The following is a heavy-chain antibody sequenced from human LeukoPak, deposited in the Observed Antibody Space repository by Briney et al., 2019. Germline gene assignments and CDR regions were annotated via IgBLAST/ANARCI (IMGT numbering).Heavy chain of an antibody. CDR2: ILHDGSNK. D-gene: IGHD3-3*01. Sequence: GGSLRLSCAASGFTFSSYGMHWVRQAPGKGLEWVAVILHDGSNKYYADSVKGRFTVSRDNSKNTLYLQMNSLSAEDTAVYYCAKGFLLDFWNALDPWGQGTLVTVSS. J-gene: IGHJ5*02. CDR3: AKGFLLDFWNALDP. V-gene: IGHV3-30*18. CDR1: GFTFSSYG.